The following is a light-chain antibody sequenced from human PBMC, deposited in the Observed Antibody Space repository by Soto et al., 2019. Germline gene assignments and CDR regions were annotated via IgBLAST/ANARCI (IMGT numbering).Light chain of an antibody. CDR1: ESVSSK. CDR3: QQYNNWPPWT. J-gene: IGKJ1*01. CDR2: GAS. Sequence: EIVMTQSPATLSVSPGERATLSCRASESVSSKLAWYQQKPGQAPRLLIYGASTRATGTPARFSGSGSGTEFTLTISGLQSEDFAVYYCQQYNNWPPWTFGQGTKVDIK. V-gene: IGKV3-15*01.